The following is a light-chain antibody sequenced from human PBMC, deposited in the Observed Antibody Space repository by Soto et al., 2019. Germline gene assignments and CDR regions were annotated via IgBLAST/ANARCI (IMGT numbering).Light chain of an antibody. J-gene: IGKJ1*01. V-gene: IGKV3-15*01. CDR3: QQYNNWPRT. CDR2: GAS. Sequence: EIVMTQSPATLSVSPGERATLSCRASQSVSNNLVWYQQKPGQAPRLLIYGASTRATGIPARFSGSGSGTELTLTISSLQSEDFAICYCQQYNNWPRTFGQGTKVEIK. CDR1: QSVSNN.